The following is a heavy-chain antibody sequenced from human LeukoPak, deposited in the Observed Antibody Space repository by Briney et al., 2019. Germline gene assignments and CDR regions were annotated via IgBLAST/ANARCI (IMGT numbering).Heavy chain of an antibody. J-gene: IGHJ4*02. CDR2: IYHSGST. D-gene: IGHD1-1*01. Sequence: PSETLSLTCAVSGYFISSGYYWDWIRQPPGKALEWIGSIYHSGSTYYNPSLKSRVTISVDTSKNQFSLRLSSVTAADTAVYYCARDIERGTLDYWGQGTLVTVSS. V-gene: IGHV4-38-2*02. CDR1: GYFISSGYY. CDR3: ARDIERGTLDY.